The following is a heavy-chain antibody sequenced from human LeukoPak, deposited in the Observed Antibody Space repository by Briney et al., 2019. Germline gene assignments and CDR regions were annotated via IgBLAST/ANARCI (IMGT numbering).Heavy chain of an antibody. J-gene: IGHJ6*03. CDR3: ARGLGRVGAPWNYMDV. Sequence: AASVKVSCKTSGYAFNIYGIIWVRQAPGQGLEWMGWISGYNGKTNYAQRLQDRVTMTTDTTTSTAYMELRSLKFEDTAVYYCARGLGRVGAPWNYMDVWGQGTTVTVSS. V-gene: IGHV1-18*01. D-gene: IGHD1-26*01. CDR1: GYAFNIYG. CDR2: ISGYNGKT.